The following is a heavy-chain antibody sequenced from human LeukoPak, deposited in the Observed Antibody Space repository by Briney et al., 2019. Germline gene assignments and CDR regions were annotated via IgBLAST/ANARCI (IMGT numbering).Heavy chain of an antibody. CDR1: GFTFSSYW. D-gene: IGHD1-7*01. Sequence: GGSLRLSCAASGFTFSSYWMSWVRQAPGKGLEWVANIKQDGSEKYYVDSVKGRFTTSRDNAKNSLYLQMNSLRAEDTAVYYCARDRGRAITGTINPFDYWGQGTLVTVSS. J-gene: IGHJ4*02. CDR3: ARDRGRAITGTINPFDY. V-gene: IGHV3-7*01. CDR2: IKQDGSEK.